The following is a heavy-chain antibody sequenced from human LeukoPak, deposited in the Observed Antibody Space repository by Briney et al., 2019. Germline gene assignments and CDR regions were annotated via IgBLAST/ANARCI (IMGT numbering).Heavy chain of an antibody. Sequence: ASVNVSRKASGYTFTGYYMHWVRQAPGQGLEWMGWINPNSGGTNYAQKFQGWVTMTRDTSISTAYMELSRLRSDDTAVYYCARGVGDYYDSSGTIYFDYWGQGTLVTVSS. D-gene: IGHD3-22*01. CDR3: ARGVGDYYDSSGTIYFDY. CDR2: INPNSGGT. J-gene: IGHJ4*02. CDR1: GYTFTGYY. V-gene: IGHV1-2*04.